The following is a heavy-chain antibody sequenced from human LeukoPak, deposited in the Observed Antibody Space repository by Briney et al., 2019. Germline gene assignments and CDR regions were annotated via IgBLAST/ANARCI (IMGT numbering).Heavy chain of an antibody. V-gene: IGHV3-74*01. CDR3: ARGRITMVQGVIITSYYFDY. CDR2: INSDGSST. Sequence: GGSLRLSCAASGFTFSSYWMHWVRQAPGKGLVWVSRINSDGSSTIYADSVKGRFTISRDNAKNTLYLQMHSLRAEDTAVYYCARGRITMVQGVIITSYYFDYWGQGTLVTVSS. J-gene: IGHJ4*02. CDR1: GFTFSSYW. D-gene: IGHD3-10*01.